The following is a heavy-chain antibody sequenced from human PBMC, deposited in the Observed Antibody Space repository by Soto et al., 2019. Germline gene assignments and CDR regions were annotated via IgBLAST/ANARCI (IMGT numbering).Heavy chain of an antibody. D-gene: IGHD6-19*01. CDR1: GYTFTSYG. CDR2: IIPIFGTA. J-gene: IGHJ6*02. CDR3: AKVRYSSPMGYYYGMDV. Sequence: SVKVSCKASGYTFTSYGISWVRQAPGLGLEWVGGIIPIFGTANYAQKFQGRVTITADESTSTSYMEVNNLRSEDTAVYYCAKVRYSSPMGYYYGMDVWGQGTTVTVSS. V-gene: IGHV1-69*13.